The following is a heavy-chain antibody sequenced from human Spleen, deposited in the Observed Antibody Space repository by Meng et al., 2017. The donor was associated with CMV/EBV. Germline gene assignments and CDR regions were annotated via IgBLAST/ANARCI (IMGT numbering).Heavy chain of an antibody. CDR2: ISTYNGNT. D-gene: IGHD7-27*01. V-gene: IGHV1-18*01. J-gene: IGHJ4*02. Sequence: NVSCTASGYTFTTYGFIWVRQAPGQGLKWMGWISTYNGNTNYAQKLQDRVTMTTDTSTSTAYMELRSLRSDDTAVYYCARDIWGNDYWGQGTLVTVSS. CDR3: ARDIWGNDY. CDR1: GYTFTTYG.